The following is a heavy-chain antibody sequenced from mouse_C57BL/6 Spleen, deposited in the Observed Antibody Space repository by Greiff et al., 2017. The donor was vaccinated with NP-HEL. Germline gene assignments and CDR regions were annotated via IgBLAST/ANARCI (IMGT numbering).Heavy chain of an antibody. CDR1: GHAFSSSW. V-gene: IGHV1-82*01. Sequence: VQLQQSGPELVKPGASVKISCKASGHAFSSSWMNWVKQRPGKGLEWIGRIYPGDGDTNYNGKFKGKATLTADKSSSTAYMQLSSLTYEDSAVYFYARSEYYCSSYYFDYWGQGTTLTVSS. CDR2: IYPGDGDT. D-gene: IGHD1-1*01. J-gene: IGHJ2*01. CDR3: ARSEYYCSSYYFDY.